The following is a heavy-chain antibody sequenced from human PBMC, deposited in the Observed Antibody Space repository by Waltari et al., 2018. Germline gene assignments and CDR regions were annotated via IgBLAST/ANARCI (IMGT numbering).Heavy chain of an antibody. Sequence: EVQLVESGGGLVKPGGSLRLSCVASGFTFSTYSMNWVRQAPGKGLEWVPSINSSSNYVYYADSVKGRFTISRENAKTSLYLQMNSLRAEDTAVYYCARDRVEYSSSGADYWGQGTLVTVSS. CDR1: GFTFSTYS. J-gene: IGHJ4*02. D-gene: IGHD6-6*01. CDR2: INSSSNYV. V-gene: IGHV3-21*06. CDR3: ARDRVEYSSSGADY.